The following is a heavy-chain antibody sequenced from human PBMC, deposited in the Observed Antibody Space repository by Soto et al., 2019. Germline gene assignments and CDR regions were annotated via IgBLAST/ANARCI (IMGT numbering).Heavy chain of an antibody. CDR2: INPQTGGT. V-gene: IGHV1-2*02. CDR3: ARERYQVISDGMDV. D-gene: IGHD2-2*01. J-gene: IGHJ6*02. Sequence: ASVKVSCKASGYTFTGYYIHWVREAPGQGLEWMGWINPQTGGTSYAQKFQGRVTLSRDTSINTDYLEVSRLRFDDAAVYFCARERYQVISDGMDVWGQGTTVTVSS. CDR1: GYTFTGYY.